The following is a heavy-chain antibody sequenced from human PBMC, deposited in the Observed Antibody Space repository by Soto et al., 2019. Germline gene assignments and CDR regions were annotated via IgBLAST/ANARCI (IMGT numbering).Heavy chain of an antibody. Sequence: SGPTLVKPTQTLTLTCTFSGFSLSTSGVGVGWIRQPPGKALEWLALIYWDDDKRYSPSLKSRLTITKDTSKNQVVLTMTNMDPVDTATYYCAHRGDTAMVSLPAYNWFDPWGQGTLVTVSS. CDR1: GFSLSTSGVG. CDR3: AHRGDTAMVSLPAYNWFDP. D-gene: IGHD5-18*01. CDR2: IYWDDDK. J-gene: IGHJ5*02. V-gene: IGHV2-5*02.